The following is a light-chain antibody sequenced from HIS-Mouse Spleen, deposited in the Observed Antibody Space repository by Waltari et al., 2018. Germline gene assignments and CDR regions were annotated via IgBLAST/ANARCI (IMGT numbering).Light chain of an antibody. Sequence: EIVLTQSPATLSLSPVERATLSCRASQSVSSYLAWYQQKPCQAPRLLIYDASNRATGIPARFSGSGSGTDFTLTISSLEPEDFAVYYCQQRSNWLTFGGGTKVEIK. J-gene: IGKJ4*01. V-gene: IGKV3-11*01. CDR1: QSVSSY. CDR2: DAS. CDR3: QQRSNWLT.